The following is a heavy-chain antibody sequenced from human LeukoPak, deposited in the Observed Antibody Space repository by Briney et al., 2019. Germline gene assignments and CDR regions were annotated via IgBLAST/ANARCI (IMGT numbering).Heavy chain of an antibody. CDR1: GFTFSSYS. Sequence: GGSLRLSCAASGFTFSSYSMNWVRQAPGEGLEWVSSIKFDSSIMYYAESVKGRFTISRDNARNSLYLQMKSLRAEDTAVYYCIRDLFDDYSLDYWGQGALVTVST. V-gene: IGHV3-21*06. J-gene: IGHJ4*02. CDR3: IRDLFDDYSLDY. CDR2: IKFDSSIM. D-gene: IGHD4-11*01.